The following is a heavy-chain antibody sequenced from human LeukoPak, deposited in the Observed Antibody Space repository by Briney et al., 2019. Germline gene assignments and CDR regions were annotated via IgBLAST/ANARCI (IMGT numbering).Heavy chain of an antibody. Sequence: ASVNVSCKASGYTFTGYYMHWVRQAPGQGLEWMGWINPNSGGTNYAQKFQGRVTMTRDTSISTAYMELSRLRSDDTAVYYCAREAPSGSHAFDPWGQGTLVTVSS. CDR1: GYTFTGYY. J-gene: IGHJ5*02. CDR2: INPNSGGT. CDR3: AREAPSGSHAFDP. V-gene: IGHV1-2*02. D-gene: IGHD2-15*01.